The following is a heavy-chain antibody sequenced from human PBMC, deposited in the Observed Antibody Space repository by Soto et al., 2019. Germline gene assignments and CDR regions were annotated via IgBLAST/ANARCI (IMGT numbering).Heavy chain of an antibody. V-gene: IGHV5-51*01. Sequence: GESLKISCKGPGYTFTSQWIGWVRQMPGKGLEWMGIIYPSDSDTRYSPSFQGQVTISVDKTISTAYLQWSSLKASDTAMYYCARIYGLIDYWGQGTQVTVSS. CDR3: ARIYGLIDY. J-gene: IGHJ4*02. D-gene: IGHD4-17*01. CDR2: IYPSDSDT. CDR1: GYTFTSQW.